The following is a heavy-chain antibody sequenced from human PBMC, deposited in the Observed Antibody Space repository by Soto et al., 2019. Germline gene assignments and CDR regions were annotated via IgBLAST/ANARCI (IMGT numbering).Heavy chain of an antibody. V-gene: IGHV1-18*01. CDR3: ARDQNLWFGESFDWFDP. D-gene: IGHD3-10*01. Sequence: GASVKVSCKASGYTFTSYGISWVRQAPGQGLEWMGWISAYNGNTNYAQKLQGRVTMTTDTSTSTAYMELRSLRSDDTAVYYCARDQNLWFGESFDWFDPWGQGTLVTVSS. CDR2: ISAYNGNT. CDR1: GYTFTSYG. J-gene: IGHJ5*02.